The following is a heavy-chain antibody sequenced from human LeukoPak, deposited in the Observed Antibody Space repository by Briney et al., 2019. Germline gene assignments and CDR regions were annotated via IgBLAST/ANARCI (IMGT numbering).Heavy chain of an antibody. J-gene: IGHJ4*02. CDR3: ARRGDGGRSFDY. CDR2: IKQDGSER. D-gene: IGHD4-23*01. Sequence: PGGSLRLSCAASGFTFSSYWMSWVRQTPGKGLEWVASIKQDGSERYYVDSVKGRFTISRDNAKNSLYLQMNSLRAEDTAVYYCARRGDGGRSFDYWGQGTLVTVSS. CDR1: GFTFSSYW. V-gene: IGHV3-7*03.